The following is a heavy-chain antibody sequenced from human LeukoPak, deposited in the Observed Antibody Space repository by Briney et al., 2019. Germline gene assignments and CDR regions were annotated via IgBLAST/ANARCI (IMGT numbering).Heavy chain of an antibody. D-gene: IGHD3-9*01. Sequence: GGSLRLSCAASGFTFSSYSMNWVRQAPGKGLEWVSSISSSRSYIYYADSVKGRFTISRDNAKNSLYLQMNSLRAEDTAVYYSARAPRYYDILTGYSMQDAFDIWGQGTMVTVSS. V-gene: IGHV3-21*01. CDR3: ARAPRYYDILTGYSMQDAFDI. CDR1: GFTFSSYS. J-gene: IGHJ3*02. CDR2: ISSSRSYI.